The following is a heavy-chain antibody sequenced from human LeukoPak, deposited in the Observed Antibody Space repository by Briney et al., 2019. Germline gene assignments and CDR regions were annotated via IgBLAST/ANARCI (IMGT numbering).Heavy chain of an antibody. Sequence: PSEPLSLPCTVSGGSVSSGSYYWSWIRQPPGKGLEWIGYIYYSGSTNYNPFLKSRVTISVDTSKNQFSLKLSSVTAADTAVYYCARVNSLGYDSFDYWGQGTLVTVSS. D-gene: IGHD5-12*01. J-gene: IGHJ4*02. CDR3: ARVNSLGYDSFDY. V-gene: IGHV4-61*01. CDR2: IYYSGST. CDR1: GGSVSSGSYY.